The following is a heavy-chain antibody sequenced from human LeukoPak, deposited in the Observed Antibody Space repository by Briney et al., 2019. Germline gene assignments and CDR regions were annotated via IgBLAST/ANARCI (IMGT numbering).Heavy chain of an antibody. D-gene: IGHD3-9*01. J-gene: IGHJ4*02. CDR3: AKLGDILTGYPYFFDY. Sequence: GGSLRLSCAASGFTYSTYAMSWVRQAPGKGLEWVSAIRGGGGSAYYADSVKGRLIISRDNSKNTLYLQMNSLRAEDTAVYYCAKLGDILTGYPYFFDYWGQGTLVTVSS. CDR1: GFTYSTYA. V-gene: IGHV3-23*01. CDR2: IRGGGGSA.